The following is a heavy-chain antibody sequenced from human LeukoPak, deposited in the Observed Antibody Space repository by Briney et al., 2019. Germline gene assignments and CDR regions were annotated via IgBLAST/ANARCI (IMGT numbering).Heavy chain of an antibody. CDR3: ARTRGDY. CDR2: INPNSGGT. D-gene: IGHD3-16*01. CDR1: GYTLTSYW. Sequence: GESLKISCKGTGYTLTSYWIGWVRQMPGKGLEWMGWINPNSGGTNYAQKFQGRVTMTRDTSISTAYMELSRLRSDDTAVYYCARTRGDYWGQGTLVTVSS. V-gene: IGHV1-2*02. J-gene: IGHJ4*02.